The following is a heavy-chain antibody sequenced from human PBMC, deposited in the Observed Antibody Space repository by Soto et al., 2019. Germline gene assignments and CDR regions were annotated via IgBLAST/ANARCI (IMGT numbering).Heavy chain of an antibody. V-gene: IGHV3-30-3*01. Sequence: QEQLVESGGGVVQPGRSLRLSCAASGFALTPYAMHWVRQAPGKGLEWVAIISYDGSYRSYGDSVKGRFTISRDNSENSRYRKVATRGSSDRAVFFWGRDGNRGVGSSLWKSDPWG. CDR1: GFALTPYA. D-gene: IGHD3-10*01. CDR2: ISYDGSYR. CDR3: GRDGNRGVGSSLWKSDP. J-gene: IGHJ2*01.